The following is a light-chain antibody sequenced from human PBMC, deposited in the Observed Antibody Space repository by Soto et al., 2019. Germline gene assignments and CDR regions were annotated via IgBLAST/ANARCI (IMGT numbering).Light chain of an antibody. Sequence: QSALTQPASVSGSPGQSITISCTGTSSDVGGYNSVSWYQQHPVKAPKLMIYDVTKRPSGVSDRFSGSKSGNTASLTISGFHAEDEADYYSSSYTSSSTPYVFGTGTKLTVL. J-gene: IGLJ1*01. CDR3: SSYTSSSTPYV. V-gene: IGLV2-14*01. CDR2: DVT. CDR1: SSDVGGYNS.